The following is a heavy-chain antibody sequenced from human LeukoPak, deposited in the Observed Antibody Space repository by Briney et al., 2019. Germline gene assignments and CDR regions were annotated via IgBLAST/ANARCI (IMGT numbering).Heavy chain of an antibody. V-gene: IGHV1-2*02. CDR3: ARDVYCSGGSCYPQWFDP. CDR1: GYTFTGYY. J-gene: IGHJ5*02. CDR2: INPNSGGT. Sequence: ASVKVSCKSSGYTFTGYYMHWVRQAPGQGLEWVGWINPNSGGTNYAQKFQGRVTMTRDTSISTAYMELSRLRSNDTAVYYCARDVYCSGGSCYPQWFDPWGQGTLVTVSS. D-gene: IGHD2-15*01.